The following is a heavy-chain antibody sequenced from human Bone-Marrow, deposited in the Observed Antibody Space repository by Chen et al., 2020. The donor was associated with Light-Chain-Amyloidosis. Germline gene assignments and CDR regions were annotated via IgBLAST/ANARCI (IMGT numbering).Heavy chain of an antibody. D-gene: IGHD3-16*02. CDR1: GGSFSGYY. Sequence: QVQLQQWGAGLLKPSETLSLTCAVYGGSFSGYYWSWIRQPPGKGLEWIGELNHSGSTNYNPSLKSRVTISVDTSKNQFSLKLSSVTAADTAVYYCASTYGYVWGSYRPSPYFDYWGQGTLVTVSS. CDR3: ASTYGYVWGSYRPSPYFDY. J-gene: IGHJ4*02. CDR2: LNHSGST. V-gene: IGHV4-34*01.